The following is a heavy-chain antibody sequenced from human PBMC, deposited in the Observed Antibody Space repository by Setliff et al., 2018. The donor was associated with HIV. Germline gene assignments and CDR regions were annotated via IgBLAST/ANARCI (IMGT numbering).Heavy chain of an antibody. CDR1: GGPFTSSS. Sequence: SVKVSCKASGGPFTSSSIGWVRQAPGQGLEWMGRIIPILGVPRYAQKFQGRVTITADKSTSTSYMHLSSLRAEDTAVYYCAREDYYYYGMDVWGQGTTVTVSS. CDR3: AREDYYYYGMDV. V-gene: IGHV1-69*04. J-gene: IGHJ6*02. CDR2: IIPILGVP.